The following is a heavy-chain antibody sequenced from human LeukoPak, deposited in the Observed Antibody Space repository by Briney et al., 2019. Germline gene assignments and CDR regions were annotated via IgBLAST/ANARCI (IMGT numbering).Heavy chain of an antibody. CDR2: IYYSGST. J-gene: IGHJ4*02. CDR3: ASRSSIWSGYQDTLYYFDS. Sequence: SETLSLTCTVSGGSISSYYWSWIRQPPGKRLEWIGHIYYSGSTNYNPSLKSRVTMSVDTSKNQFSLKLSSVTAADTAVYYCASRSSIWSGYQDTLYYFDSWGQGTLVTVSS. V-gene: IGHV4-59*01. D-gene: IGHD3-3*01. CDR1: GGSISSYY.